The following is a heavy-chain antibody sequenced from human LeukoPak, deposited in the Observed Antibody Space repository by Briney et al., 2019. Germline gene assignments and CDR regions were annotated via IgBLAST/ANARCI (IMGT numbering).Heavy chain of an antibody. J-gene: IGHJ6*03. Sequence: ASVKVSCKASGYTFTSYGISWVRQAPGQGLEWMGWISAYNGNTNYAQKLQGRVTMTTDTSTSTAYMELSRLRSDDTAVYYCATGEYYYDSSGYRPPYYYYMDVWGKGTTVTISS. CDR2: ISAYNGNT. V-gene: IGHV1-18*01. CDR1: GYTFTSYG. CDR3: ATGEYYYDSSGYRPPYYYYMDV. D-gene: IGHD3-22*01.